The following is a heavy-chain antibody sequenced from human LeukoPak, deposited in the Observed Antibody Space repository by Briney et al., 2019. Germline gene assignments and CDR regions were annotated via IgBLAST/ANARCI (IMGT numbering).Heavy chain of an antibody. CDR3: AKVRFSSRLYYYYYYALDL. CDR2: ISYDGSNK. J-gene: IGHJ6*02. CDR1: ALTFNNYA. V-gene: IGHV3-30-3*01. D-gene: IGHD6-13*01. Sequence: GGSLRLSCAASALTFNNYAMHWVRQAPGKGLEWVAAISYDGSNKYYADSVKGQFTISRDNSKNTLYLQMNSLGAEDTAVYYCAKVRFSSRLYYYYYYALDLWGQGTTVTVSS.